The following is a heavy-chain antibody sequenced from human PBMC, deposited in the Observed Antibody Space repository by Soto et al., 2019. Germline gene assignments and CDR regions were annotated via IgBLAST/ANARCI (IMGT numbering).Heavy chain of an antibody. CDR3: AKVAGYSSSWYYYYYGMDV. CDR1: GFTFSSYA. CDR2: ISSSSDST. J-gene: IGHJ6*02. D-gene: IGHD6-13*01. V-gene: IGHV3-23*01. Sequence: GGSLRLSCVASGFTFSSYAMGWVRQAPGKGLEWVSGISSSSDSTYYTDSVKGQLTISRDYSKNTLYLQMNSLRAEDTAVYYCAKVAGYSSSWYYYYYGMDVWGQGTTVTVSS.